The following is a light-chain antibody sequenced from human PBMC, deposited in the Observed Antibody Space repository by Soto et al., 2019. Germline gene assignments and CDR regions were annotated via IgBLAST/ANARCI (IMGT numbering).Light chain of an antibody. CDR1: QSVSSY. J-gene: IGKJ2*01. Sequence: EIVLTQCPATLSLSPGERATLSCRASQSVSSYLAWYQQKPGQAPRLLIYDASNRATGIPARFSGSGSGTDFTLTISSLEPEDFAVYYCQQRSNWPPMYTFGQGTKLEIK. V-gene: IGKV3-11*01. CDR2: DAS. CDR3: QQRSNWPPMYT.